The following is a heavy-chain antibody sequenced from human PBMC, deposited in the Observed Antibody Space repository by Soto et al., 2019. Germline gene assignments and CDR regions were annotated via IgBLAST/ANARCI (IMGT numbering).Heavy chain of an antibody. CDR3: ARTSYSSSWEYYYYYHMDV. V-gene: IGHV4-59*08. D-gene: IGHD6-6*01. CDR1: GGSISSYY. Sequence: QVQLQESGPGLVKPSETLSLTCTVSGGSISSYYWSWIRQPPGKGLEWIGYIYYSGSTNYNPSLKSRVTISVDTSKNQFSLKLSSVTAADTAVYYCARTSYSSSWEYYYYYHMDVWGKGTTVTVSS. CDR2: IYYSGST. J-gene: IGHJ6*03.